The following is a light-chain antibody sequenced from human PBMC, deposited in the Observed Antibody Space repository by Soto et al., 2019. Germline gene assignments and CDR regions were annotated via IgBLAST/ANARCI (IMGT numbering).Light chain of an antibody. Sequence: QSSLTQPRSLSGSPGHSVTISCTGTSSDVGGYSYVSWYQQHPGKAPKLMISDVSKRPSGVPDRFSGSKFGNTASLTISGLQAEDEADYYCCSYAGAFTYVFRSGTKVTVL. CDR3: CSYAGAFTYV. CDR2: DVS. J-gene: IGLJ1*01. CDR1: SSDVGGYSY. V-gene: IGLV2-11*01.